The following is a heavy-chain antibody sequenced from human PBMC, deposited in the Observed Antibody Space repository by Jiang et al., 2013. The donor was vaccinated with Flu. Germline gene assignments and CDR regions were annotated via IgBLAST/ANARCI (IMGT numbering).Heavy chain of an antibody. Sequence: LLKPSETLSLTCGAYGGSFSGDYWSWIRQPPGKGLEFIGEINHSGSTDYSPSLKSRVTISIDTSKNQFFLKLSSVTAADTAVYYCARHRRQLHPVGYYNYYYGMDVWGQGTTVTVS. D-gene: IGHD4-23*01. CDR3: ARHRRQLHPVGYYNYYYGMDV. V-gene: IGHV4-34*01. CDR1: GGSFSGDY. CDR2: INHSGST. J-gene: IGHJ6*02.